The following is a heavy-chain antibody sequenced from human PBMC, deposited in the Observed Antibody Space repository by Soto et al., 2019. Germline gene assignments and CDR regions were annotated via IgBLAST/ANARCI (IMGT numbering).Heavy chain of an antibody. CDR3: ARVTRPKLELPVDCMDV. D-gene: IGHD1-7*01. J-gene: IGHJ6*03. Sequence: GGSLRLSCAVSGFTFSSYAMSWVRQAPGKGLEWVSAISGSGGDTNYADSVKGRFTISRDNAKNSLYLQMNSLRAEDTAVYYCARVTRPKLELPVDCMDVWGKGATVTVSS. CDR2: ISGSGGDT. CDR1: GFTFSSYA. V-gene: IGHV3-23*01.